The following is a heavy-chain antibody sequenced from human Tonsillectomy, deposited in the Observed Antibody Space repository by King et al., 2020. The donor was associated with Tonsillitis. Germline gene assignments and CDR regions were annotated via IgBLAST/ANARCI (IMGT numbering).Heavy chain of an antibody. Sequence: VQLLESGGGLVQPGGSLRLSCAASGFTFSSYAMSWVRQAPGKGLEWVSSISGSGSGTYYADSVKGRFTISRDNSKNTPYLQMNSLRAEDTAVYYCAKGGLGGGSGALDIWGQGTRVTVSS. D-gene: IGHD2-15*01. CDR1: GFTFSSYA. CDR2: ISGSGSGT. CDR3: AKGGLGGGSGALDI. J-gene: IGHJ3*02. V-gene: IGHV3-23*01.